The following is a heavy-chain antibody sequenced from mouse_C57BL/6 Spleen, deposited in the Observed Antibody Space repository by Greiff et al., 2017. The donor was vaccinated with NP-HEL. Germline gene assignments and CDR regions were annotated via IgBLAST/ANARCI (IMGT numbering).Heavy chain of an antibody. CDR1: GYSFTGYY. V-gene: IGHV1-42*01. Sequence: EVQLQQSGPELVKPGASVKISCKASGYSFTGYYMNWVKQSPEKSLEWIGEINPSTGGTTYNQKFKAKATLTVDKSSSTAYMQLKSLTSEDSAVYYCARSPYYSNDYAMDYWGQGTSVTVSS. D-gene: IGHD2-5*01. J-gene: IGHJ4*01. CDR2: INPSTGGT. CDR3: ARSPYYSNDYAMDY.